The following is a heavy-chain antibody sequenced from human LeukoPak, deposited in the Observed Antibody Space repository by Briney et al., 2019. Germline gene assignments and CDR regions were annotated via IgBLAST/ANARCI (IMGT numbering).Heavy chain of an antibody. Sequence: ASVKVSCKVSGYTLTELSMHWVRQAPGKGLEWMGGFDPEDGETIYAQKFQGRVTMTEDTSTDTAYMELSSLRSEDTAVYYCATRWFGESIGWFDPWGQGTLVTVSS. CDR3: ATRWFGESIGWFDP. CDR2: FDPEDGET. V-gene: IGHV1-24*01. CDR1: GYTLTELS. J-gene: IGHJ5*02. D-gene: IGHD3-10*01.